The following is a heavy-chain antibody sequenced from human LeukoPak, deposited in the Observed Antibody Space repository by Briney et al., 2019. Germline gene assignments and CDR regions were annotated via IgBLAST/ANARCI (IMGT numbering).Heavy chain of an antibody. D-gene: IGHD2-15*01. CDR3: ARGYCSGGSCYSAQDY. CDR1: GGTFSSYA. CDR2: IIPIFGTA. V-gene: IGHV1-69*05. J-gene: IGHJ4*02. Sequence: SVKVSCKASGGTFSSYAISWVRQAPGQGLEWMGRIIPIFGTANYAQKFQGRVTITTDESTSTAYMELSSLRSEDTAVYYCARGYCSGGSCYSAQDYWGQGTLVTVSS.